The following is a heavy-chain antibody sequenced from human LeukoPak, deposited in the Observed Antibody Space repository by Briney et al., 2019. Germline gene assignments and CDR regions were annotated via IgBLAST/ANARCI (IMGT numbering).Heavy chain of an antibody. V-gene: IGHV1-8*03. CDR3: ARKEGVRIAALDY. CDR1: GYTFTSYD. CDR2: MNPNSGNT. Sequence: ASVKVSCKASGYTFTSYDINWVRQATGQGLEWMGWMNPNSGNTGYAQKFQGRVTITRNTSISTAYMELSSLRSEDTAVYYCARKEGVRIAALDYRGQGTLVTVSS. J-gene: IGHJ4*02. D-gene: IGHD6-13*01.